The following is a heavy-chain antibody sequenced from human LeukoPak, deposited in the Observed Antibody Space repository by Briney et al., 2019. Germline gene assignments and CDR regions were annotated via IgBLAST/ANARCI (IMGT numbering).Heavy chain of an antibody. J-gene: IGHJ4*02. V-gene: IGHV3-30-3*01. CDR3: ARDGLLGYFDY. Sequence: GRSLRLSCAASGFTFSSYAIHWVRQAPGKGLEWVAVISYDGSNKYYADSVKGRFTIYRDNSKNTLYLQMNSLRAEDTAVYYCARDGLLGYFDYWGQGTLVTVSS. D-gene: IGHD7-27*01. CDR2: ISYDGSNK. CDR1: GFTFSSYA.